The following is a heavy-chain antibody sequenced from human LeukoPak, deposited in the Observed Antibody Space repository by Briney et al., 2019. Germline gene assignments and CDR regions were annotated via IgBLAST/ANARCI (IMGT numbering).Heavy chain of an antibody. V-gene: IGHV3-30*03. CDR1: GFTFSSYG. CDR2: ISYDGSNK. J-gene: IGHJ4*02. Sequence: GGSLRLSCAASGFTFSSYGMHWVRQAPGKGLEWVAVISYDGSNKYYADSVKGRFTISRDNAKNSLYLQMNSLRAEDTAVYYCARTDMGATDYWGQGTLVTVSS. D-gene: IGHD1-26*01. CDR3: ARTDMGATDY.